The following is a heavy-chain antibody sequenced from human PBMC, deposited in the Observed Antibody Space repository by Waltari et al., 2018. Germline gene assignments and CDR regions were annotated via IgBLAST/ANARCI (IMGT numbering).Heavy chain of an antibody. CDR1: GDSISSGSYS. Sequence: QVQLQESGPGLVKPSQTLSLTCTVSGDSISSGSYSWNWIRQPAGKGLEWIGYIYYSGSTNYNPSLKSRVTISVDTSKNQFSLKLSSVTAADTAVYYCARDSNGGYYDFWSGYYWEGDGYGMDVWGQGTTVTVSS. V-gene: IGHV4-61*10. D-gene: IGHD3-3*01. CDR3: ARDSNGGYYDFWSGYYWEGDGYGMDV. J-gene: IGHJ6*02. CDR2: IYYSGST.